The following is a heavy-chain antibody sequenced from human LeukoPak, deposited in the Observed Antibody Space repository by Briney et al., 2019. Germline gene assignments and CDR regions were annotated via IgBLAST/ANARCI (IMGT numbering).Heavy chain of an antibody. D-gene: IGHD6-13*01. V-gene: IGHV3-7*03. CDR1: GFTFSSYA. J-gene: IGHJ4*02. CDR2: IKPDGTTK. CDR3: ARSIPYGTTWYGRSDY. Sequence: GGSLRLSCAASGFTFSSYAMHWVRQAPGKGLEWVANIKPDGTTKFYVDSVKGRFTISRDNALNSLYLQMNSLRAEDTAIYYCARSIPYGTTWYGRSDYWGQGTLVTVSS.